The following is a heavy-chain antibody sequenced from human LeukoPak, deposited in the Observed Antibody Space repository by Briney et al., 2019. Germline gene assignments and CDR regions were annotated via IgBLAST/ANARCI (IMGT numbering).Heavy chain of an antibody. CDR1: GFTFSDYY. J-gene: IGHJ4*02. CDR2: VLSSGAA. V-gene: IGHV3-53*01. CDR3: VRCGYSSGWYRN. D-gene: IGHD6-19*01. Sequence: PGGSLRLSCAASGFTFSDYYMSWIRQAPGKGLEWVSVVLSSGAAYYADSVKGRFTISRDNSKNNLFLQMNIMTAEDTAIYYCVRCGYSSGWYRNWGQGTLVIVSS.